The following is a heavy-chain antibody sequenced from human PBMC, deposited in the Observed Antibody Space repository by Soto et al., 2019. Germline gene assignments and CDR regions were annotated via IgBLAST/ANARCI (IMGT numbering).Heavy chain of an antibody. CDR3: VSEAYIGYERAVND. Sequence: PSETLSLTCAVSGVPISTYYWSWIRQPPGKGLEWIGYNYHSGTTNYNPSLKSRVTISVDTSKNQFSLRLTSVTAADTAIYYCVSEAYIGYERAVNDWGQGTLVTV. D-gene: IGHD5-12*01. J-gene: IGHJ4*02. CDR1: GVPISTYY. CDR2: NYHSGTT. V-gene: IGHV4-59*01.